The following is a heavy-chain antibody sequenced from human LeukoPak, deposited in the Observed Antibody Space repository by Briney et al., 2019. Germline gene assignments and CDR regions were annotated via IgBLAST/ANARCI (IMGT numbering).Heavy chain of an antibody. CDR3: ARHIGYSAWNPDY. CDR1: GYSFTSYW. Sequence: GESLKISCKASGYSFTSYWIGWVRQMPGKGLEWMGIIYPHDPDTRYSPSFQGQVTISADKSISTAYLQWSNLKASDTAMYYCARHIGYSAWNPDYWGQGTLVTVSS. J-gene: IGHJ4*02. D-gene: IGHD5-12*01. V-gene: IGHV5-51*01. CDR2: IYPHDPDT.